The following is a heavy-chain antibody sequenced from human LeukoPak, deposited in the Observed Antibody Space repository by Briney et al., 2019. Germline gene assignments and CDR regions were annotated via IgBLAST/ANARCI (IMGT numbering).Heavy chain of an antibody. CDR3: ARALGGAGTYVSSTAIDY. V-gene: IGHV3-30-3*01. CDR1: GFTFSSYA. CDR2: ISYDGSNK. D-gene: IGHD1-7*01. J-gene: IGHJ4*02. Sequence: GGSLRLSCAASGFTFSSYALHWVRQAPGKGLDWMAIISYDGSNKYYADSVKGRFTISRDNSKNTLYLQMNSLRAEDTAVYYCARALGGAGTYVSSTAIDYWGQGTLVTVSS.